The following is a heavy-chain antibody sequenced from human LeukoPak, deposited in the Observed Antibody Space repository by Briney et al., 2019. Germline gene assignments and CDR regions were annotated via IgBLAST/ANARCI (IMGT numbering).Heavy chain of an antibody. D-gene: IGHD1-26*01. CDR1: GFSFSDYW. CDR2: INNDGSSV. V-gene: IGHV3-74*01. CDR3: ARGRSWPQAFDI. Sequence: GGSLRLSCAASGFSFSDYWMHWVRQAPGQGLVWVSRINNDGSSVTYAESLKGRLSISRDNAKNTVYLQMNSLRAEDTAVYYCARGRSWPQAFDIWGQGTMVTVSS. J-gene: IGHJ3*02.